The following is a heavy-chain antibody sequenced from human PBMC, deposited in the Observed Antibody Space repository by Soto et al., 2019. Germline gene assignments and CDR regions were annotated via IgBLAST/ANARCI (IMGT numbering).Heavy chain of an antibody. CDR1: GGTFSSYA. Sequence: SVKVSCKAAGGTFSSYAISGVRQAPGQGLEWMGGIIPIFGTANYAQKFQGRVTITADESTSTAYMELSSLRSEDLAVYYFARAQTPVMTKHWFDRWGQGT. CDR2: IIPIFGTA. D-gene: IGHD3-16*01. V-gene: IGHV1-69*13. CDR3: ARAQTPVMTKHWFDR. J-gene: IGHJ5*02.